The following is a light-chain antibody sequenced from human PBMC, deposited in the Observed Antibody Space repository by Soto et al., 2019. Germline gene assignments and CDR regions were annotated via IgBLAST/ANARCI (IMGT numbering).Light chain of an antibody. CDR1: QSVSNY. V-gene: IGKV3-11*01. J-gene: IGKJ4*01. Sequence: EIVLTQSPATLSLSPGERATLSCRASQSVSNYLAWYQQKPGQAPRLLIYDASTRATGVPARFSGSRSGTDFTLTISRLEPEDFAVYYCQQFSSYPLTFGGGTKVDIK. CDR2: DAS. CDR3: QQFSSYPLT.